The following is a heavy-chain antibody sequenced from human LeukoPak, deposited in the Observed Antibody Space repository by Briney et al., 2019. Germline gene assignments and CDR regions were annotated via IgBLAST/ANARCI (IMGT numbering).Heavy chain of an antibody. D-gene: IGHD2-2*01. CDR2: IYTSGST. CDR3: ARAGALVVVPAAMSNYYYYGMDV. Sequence: SETLSLTCTVSGGSISSYYWSWIRQPAGKGLEWIGRIYTSGSTNYNPSLKSRVTMSVDTSKNQFSLKLSSVTAADTAVYYCARAGALVVVPAAMSNYYYYGMDVWGQGTTVTVSS. V-gene: IGHV4-4*07. CDR1: GGSISSYY. J-gene: IGHJ6*02.